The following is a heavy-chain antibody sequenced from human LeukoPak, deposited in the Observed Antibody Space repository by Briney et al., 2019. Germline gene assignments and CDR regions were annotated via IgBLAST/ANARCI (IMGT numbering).Heavy chain of an antibody. J-gene: IGHJ4*02. CDR1: GGSFSGYY. D-gene: IGHD6-13*01. CDR3: ARGGGLYSSRKFDY. Sequence: SETLSLTCAVYGGSFSGYYWSWIRQPPGKGLEWIGEINHSGSTNYNPSLKSLFSTSVDTSKNQFSLKLSSVTAADTAVYYCARGGGLYSSRKFDYWGQGTLVTVPS. V-gene: IGHV4-34*01. CDR2: INHSGST.